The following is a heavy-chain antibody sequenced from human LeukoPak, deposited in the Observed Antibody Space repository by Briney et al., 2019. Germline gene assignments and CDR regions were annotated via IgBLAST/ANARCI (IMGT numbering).Heavy chain of an antibody. CDR2: IYHSGST. CDR3: ARVGYSSSGNYYNDRGAFDY. J-gene: IGHJ4*02. Sequence: SPSETLSLTCTVSGYSISSGYYWGWIRQPPGKGLEWIGSIYHSGSTYYNPSLKSRVTISVDTSKNQFSLKLSSVTAADTAVYYCARVGYSSSGNYYNDRGAFDYWGQGTLVTVSS. D-gene: IGHD3-10*01. CDR1: GYSISSGYY. V-gene: IGHV4-38-2*02.